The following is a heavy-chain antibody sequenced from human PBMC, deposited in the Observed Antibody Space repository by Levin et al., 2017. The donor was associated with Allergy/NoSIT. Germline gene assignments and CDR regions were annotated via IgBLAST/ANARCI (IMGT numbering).Heavy chain of an antibody. CDR1: GFTISEYA. J-gene: IGHJ4*02. Sequence: GGSLRLSCAVSGFTISEYAMAWVRQAPGKGLEWVSSISGSGSATHYADSVKGRFTISRDNSKNTVYLQMNSLRAEDTAVYYCAKLDDIVVVVGAALDYWGLGTLVTVSS. D-gene: IGHD2-15*01. CDR3: AKLDDIVVVVGAALDY. CDR2: ISGSGSAT. V-gene: IGHV3-23*01.